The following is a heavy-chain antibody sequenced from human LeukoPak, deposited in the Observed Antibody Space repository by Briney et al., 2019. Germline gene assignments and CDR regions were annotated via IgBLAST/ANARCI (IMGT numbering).Heavy chain of an antibody. V-gene: IGHV3-7*03. D-gene: IGHD2-8*01. Sequence: PGGSLRLSRAASGFTFSSYSMNWVRQAPGKGLEWVANIKQDGSEKYYVDSVKGRFTISRDNAKNSLYLQMNSLRAEDTALYYCARAPGVRYYYYMDIWGNGTTVTISS. CDR1: GFTFSSYS. CDR2: IKQDGSEK. J-gene: IGHJ6*03. CDR3: ARAPGVRYYYYMDI.